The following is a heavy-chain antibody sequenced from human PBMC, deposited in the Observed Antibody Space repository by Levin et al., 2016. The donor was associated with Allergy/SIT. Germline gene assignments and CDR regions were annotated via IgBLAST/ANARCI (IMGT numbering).Heavy chain of an antibody. Sequence: VRQAPGQGLEWMGGIIPIFGTANYAQKFQGRVTITADESTSTAYMELSSLRSEDTAVYYCAREMGYYDILTGYYDWYGMDVWGQGTTVTVSS. J-gene: IGHJ6*02. CDR3: AREMGYYDILTGYYDWYGMDV. CDR2: IIPIFGTA. V-gene: IGHV1-69*01. D-gene: IGHD3-9*01.